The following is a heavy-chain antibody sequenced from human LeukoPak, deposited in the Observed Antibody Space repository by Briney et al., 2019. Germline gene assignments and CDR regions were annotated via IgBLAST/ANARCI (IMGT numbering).Heavy chain of an antibody. Sequence: SETLSLTRTVSGGSISSYYWSWIRQPPGKGLEWIGYIYYSGSTNYNPSLKSRVTISVDTSKNQFSLKLSSVTAADTAVYYCARVGEVYDYVWGSYRAHYFDYWGQGTLVTVSS. V-gene: IGHV4-59*01. CDR3: ARVGEVYDYVWGSYRAHYFDY. CDR1: GGSISSYY. J-gene: IGHJ4*02. CDR2: IYYSGST. D-gene: IGHD3-16*02.